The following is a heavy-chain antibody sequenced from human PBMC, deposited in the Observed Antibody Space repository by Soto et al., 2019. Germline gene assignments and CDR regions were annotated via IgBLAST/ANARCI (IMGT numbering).Heavy chain of an antibody. V-gene: IGHV4-39*01. D-gene: IGHD3-10*01. CDR3: ATGGSGSYSSAFDS. CDR1: GGSISSSSYY. J-gene: IGHJ3*02. Sequence: QLQLQESGPGLVKPSETLSLTCTVSGGSISSSSYYWGWIRQPPGKGLEWIGSIYYSGSTYYNPSIKVGVPIPEATSKIRFSLKLSSVTAAGTAVYYCATGGSGSYSSAFDSWGQGTMVTVSS. CDR2: IYYSGST.